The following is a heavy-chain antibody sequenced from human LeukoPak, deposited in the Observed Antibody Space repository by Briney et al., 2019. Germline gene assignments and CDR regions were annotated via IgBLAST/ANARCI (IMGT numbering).Heavy chain of an antibody. CDR3: AGEPRGTHVYGY. V-gene: IGHV3-48*04. CDR2: ISSSSSAI. Sequence: PGGSLRLSCAASGFTFSSYSMNWVRQAPGKGLEWVSYISSSSSAIYYADSVKGRFTISRDNAKNSLYLQMSSLRAEDTALYYCAGEPRGTHVYGYWGQGTLVTVSS. CDR1: GFTFSSYS. J-gene: IGHJ4*02. D-gene: IGHD2-8*01.